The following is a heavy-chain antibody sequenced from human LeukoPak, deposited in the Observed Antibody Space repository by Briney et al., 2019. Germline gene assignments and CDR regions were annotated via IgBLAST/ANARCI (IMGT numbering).Heavy chain of an antibody. CDR2: ISTGSSTT. Sequence: GGSLRLSCAASGFTFSSYSMNWVRQAPGKGLEWVSYISTGSSTTYYADSAKGRFTISRDNVENSLYLQMNSLRDEDTAVYYCARVAAGYSVNYFDYWGQGTLVTVSS. CDR1: GFTFSSYS. D-gene: IGHD4-23*01. V-gene: IGHV3-48*02. J-gene: IGHJ4*02. CDR3: ARVAAGYSVNYFDY.